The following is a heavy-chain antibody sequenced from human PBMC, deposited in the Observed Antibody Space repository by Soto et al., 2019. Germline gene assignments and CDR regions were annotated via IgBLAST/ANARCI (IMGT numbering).Heavy chain of an antibody. J-gene: IGHJ3*02. V-gene: IGHV3-23*01. D-gene: IGHD4-17*01. Sequence: HPGGSLRRSCASSGFTFSSYAMNCFRQAPGKGLEWVSAISGGSSETHYADSLRGRFTISRDNFINTLYLQMNSLRTEDTAVYYCARPRGYGVFDAYDIWGQGALVTVSS. CDR1: GFTFSSYA. CDR3: ARPRGYGVFDAYDI. CDR2: ISGGSSET.